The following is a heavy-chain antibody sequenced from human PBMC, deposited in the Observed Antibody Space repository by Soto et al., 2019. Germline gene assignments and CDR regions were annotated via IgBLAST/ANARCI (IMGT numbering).Heavy chain of an antibody. CDR2: ITGTSAFT. D-gene: IGHD3-16*01. V-gene: IGHV3-21*01. Sequence: VSLRLSCAASGFVFSDFQFNWVRQAPGGGLEWLSSITGTSAFTEYAESIEGRFTISRDNPNKLLFLHMDNLRPEDTAVYYCARDNLAFQGAFDLWGQGXLVTVYS. CDR1: GFVFSDFQ. CDR3: ARDNLAFQGAFDL. J-gene: IGHJ4*02.